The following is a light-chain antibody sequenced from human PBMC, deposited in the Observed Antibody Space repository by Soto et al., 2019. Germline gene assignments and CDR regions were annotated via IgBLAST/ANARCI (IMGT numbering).Light chain of an antibody. V-gene: IGKV1-6*01. CDR2: AAS. CDR3: LQDFNYPWT. CDR1: FGIRND. Sequence: IPMTQSPSSLYASVGDRVTITCRAGFGIRNDLGWYQQKPGKAPRLLIYAASNLQVGVPSRFNGSGSGTDFTLTISSLQPEDFATYFCLQDFNYPWTFGQGTKVDI. J-gene: IGKJ1*01.